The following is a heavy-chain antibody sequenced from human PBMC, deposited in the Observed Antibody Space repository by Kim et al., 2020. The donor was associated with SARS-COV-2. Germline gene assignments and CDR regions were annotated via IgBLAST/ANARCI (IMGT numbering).Heavy chain of an antibody. D-gene: IGHD3-22*01. CDR3: ARDLRGRHSSGYYYVYAFDI. J-gene: IGHJ3*02. CDR2: INPNSGGT. V-gene: IGHV1-2*02. CDR1: GYTFTGYY. Sequence: ASVKVSCKASGYTFTGYYMHWVRQAPGQGLEWMGWINPNSGGTSYAQKFQGRVTMTRDTSISTAYMELSRLTSDDTAVYYCARDLRGRHSSGYYYVYAFDIWGQGTMVTVSS.